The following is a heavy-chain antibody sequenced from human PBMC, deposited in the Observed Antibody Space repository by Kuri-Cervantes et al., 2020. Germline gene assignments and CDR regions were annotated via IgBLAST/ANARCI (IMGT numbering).Heavy chain of an antibody. V-gene: IGHV4-30-2*01. Sequence: SCAVSGGSISSGGYSWSWIRQPPGKGLEWIGYIYHSGSTYYNPSLKSRATISVDRSKNQFSLKLSSVTAADTAVYYCARVSGTVYNWFDPWGQGTLVTVSS. CDR1: GGSISSGGYS. D-gene: IGHD1-1*01. J-gene: IGHJ5*02. CDR3: ARVSGTVYNWFDP. CDR2: IYHSGST.